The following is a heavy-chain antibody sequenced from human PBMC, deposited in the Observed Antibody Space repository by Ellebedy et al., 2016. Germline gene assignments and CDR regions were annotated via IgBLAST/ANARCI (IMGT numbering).Heavy chain of an antibody. Sequence: SETLSLXXTVSGGSISSYYWSWIRQPPGKGLEWIGYIYYSGSTNYNPSLNSRVTISVDTSKNQFSLKLSSVTAADTAVYYCARGGRIFGPVKGGYFDYWGQGTLVTVSS. V-gene: IGHV4-59*01. CDR3: ARGGRIFGPVKGGYFDY. J-gene: IGHJ4*02. CDR1: GGSISSYY. CDR2: IYYSGST. D-gene: IGHD3/OR15-3a*01.